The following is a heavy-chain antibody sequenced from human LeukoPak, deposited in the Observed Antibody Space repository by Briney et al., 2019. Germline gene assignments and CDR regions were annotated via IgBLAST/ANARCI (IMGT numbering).Heavy chain of an antibody. V-gene: IGHV1-18*01. J-gene: IGHJ4*02. CDR3: ARTYYDFWSGYYDFDY. D-gene: IGHD3-3*01. Sequence: ASVKVSCKASGYTFTSYGISWVRQAPGQGLEWMGWISAYNGNTNYAQKLQGRVTMTTDTSTSTAYMELRSLRSDDTAVYYCARTYYDFWSGYYDFDYWGQGTLVTVS. CDR1: GYTFTSYG. CDR2: ISAYNGNT.